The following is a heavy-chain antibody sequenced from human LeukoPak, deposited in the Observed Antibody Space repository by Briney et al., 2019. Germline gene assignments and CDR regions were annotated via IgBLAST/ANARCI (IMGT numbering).Heavy chain of an antibody. D-gene: IGHD3-10*01. V-gene: IGHV4-59*01. J-gene: IGHJ4*02. CDR1: GGSISSYY. Sequence: PSETLSLTCTVSGGSISSYYWSWIRQPPGKGLEWIGYIYYSGSTNYNPSLKSRVTISVDTSKNQFSLKLSSVTAAGTAVYYCARCRSGTRDFDYWGQGTLVTVSS. CDR3: ARCRSGTRDFDY. CDR2: IYYSGST.